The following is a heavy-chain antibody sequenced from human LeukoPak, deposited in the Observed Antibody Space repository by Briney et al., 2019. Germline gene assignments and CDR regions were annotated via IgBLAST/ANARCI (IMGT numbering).Heavy chain of an antibody. V-gene: IGHV3-49*04. J-gene: IGHJ4*02. CDR3: TRAAGGKAVGYFDY. CDR1: GFTFGEYA. D-gene: IGHD2-15*01. Sequence: GGSLRLSCTPSGFTFGEYAMSWVRQAPGKGLEWVGFIRSKAYGGTTEYAASVKGRFTVSRDDSKSIAYLQMNSLKTEDTAVYYCTRAAGGKAVGYFDYWGQGILVTVSS. CDR2: IRSKAYGGTT.